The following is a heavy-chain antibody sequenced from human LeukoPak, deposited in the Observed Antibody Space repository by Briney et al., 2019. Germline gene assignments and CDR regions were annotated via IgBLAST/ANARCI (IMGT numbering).Heavy chain of an antibody. D-gene: IGHD6-13*01. CDR1: GGSFSGYY. CDR3: ARDIGAGAAAGTYAFDI. V-gene: IGHV4-59*01. J-gene: IGHJ3*02. Sequence: SETLSLTCAVYGGSFSGYYWSWIRQPPGKGLEWIGYIYYSGSTNYNPSLKSRVTISVDTSKNQFSLKLSSVTAADTAVYYCARDIGAGAAAGTYAFDIWGQGTMVTVSS. CDR2: IYYSGST.